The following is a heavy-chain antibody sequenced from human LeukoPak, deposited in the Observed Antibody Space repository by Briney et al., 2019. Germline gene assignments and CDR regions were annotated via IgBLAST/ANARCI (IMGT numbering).Heavy chain of an antibody. V-gene: IGHV4-34*01. Sequence: SETLSLTCAVYGGSFSGYYWSWIRQPPGKGLEWIGEINHSGSTNYNPSLKSRVTISVDTSKNQFSLKLSSVTAADTAAYYCATLLWFADLQPHWGQGTLVTVSS. J-gene: IGHJ4*01. CDR1: GGSFSGYY. CDR2: INHSGST. CDR3: ATLLWFADLQPH. D-gene: IGHD3-10*01.